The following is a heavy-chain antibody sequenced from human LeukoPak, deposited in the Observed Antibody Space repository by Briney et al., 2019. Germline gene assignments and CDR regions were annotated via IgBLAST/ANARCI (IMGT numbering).Heavy chain of an antibody. CDR2: IMKDGSTK. Sequence: GGSLRLSCVASGFTFSGYWMSWVRQAPGKGLEWVANIMKDGSTKKYVDSVKGRFTISRDNAKNSLYLQMNSLRAEDTAVYYCAREGPGIAAQTYYYYYYMDVWGKGTTVTVSS. D-gene: IGHD6-13*01. J-gene: IGHJ6*03. V-gene: IGHV3-7*01. CDR3: AREGPGIAAQTYYYYYYMDV. CDR1: GFTFSGYW.